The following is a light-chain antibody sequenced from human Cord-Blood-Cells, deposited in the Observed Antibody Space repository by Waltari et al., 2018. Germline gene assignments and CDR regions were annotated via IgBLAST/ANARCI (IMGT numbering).Light chain of an antibody. J-gene: IGLJ2*01. CDR2: DVS. Sequence: QSALTQPAPVFGSPGQAITISCTGTNSDVGGFNYVSWYQQHPGKAPKLMIYDVSNRPSGVSNRFSGSKSGNTASLTISGLQAEDEADYYCSSYTSSSTLVVFGGGTKLTVL. CDR3: SSYTSSSTLVV. CDR1: NSDVGGFNY. V-gene: IGLV2-14*01.